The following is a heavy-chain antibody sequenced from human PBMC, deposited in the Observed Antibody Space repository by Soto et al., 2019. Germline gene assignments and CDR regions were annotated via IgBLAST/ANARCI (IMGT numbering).Heavy chain of an antibody. CDR1: GGSISSAAYY. Sequence: QVQLQESGPGLVKPSQTLSLSCTVSGGSISSAAYYWSWIRQHPGKGLEWIGYISHSGSTYYTPYIKSSVISTADTSKNQFSLNLTSVTAADTAVYYCAREYTYGSNFFDCWGQGALVTVSS. D-gene: IGHD5-18*01. CDR2: ISHSGST. J-gene: IGHJ4*02. V-gene: IGHV4-31*03. CDR3: AREYTYGSNFFDC.